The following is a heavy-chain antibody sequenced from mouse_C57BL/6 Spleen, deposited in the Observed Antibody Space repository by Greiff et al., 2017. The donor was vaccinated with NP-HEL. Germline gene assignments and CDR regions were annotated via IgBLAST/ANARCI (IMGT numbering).Heavy chain of an antibody. D-gene: IGHD3-3*01. Sequence: LQESGAELARPGASVKMSCKASGYTFTSYTMHWVKQRPGQGLEWIGYINPSSGYTKYNQKFKDKATLTADKSSSTAYMQLSSLTSEDSAVYYCAREGWDIYYFDYWGQGTTLTVSS. V-gene: IGHV1-4*01. CDR1: GYTFTSYT. J-gene: IGHJ2*01. CDR3: AREGWDIYYFDY. CDR2: INPSSGYT.